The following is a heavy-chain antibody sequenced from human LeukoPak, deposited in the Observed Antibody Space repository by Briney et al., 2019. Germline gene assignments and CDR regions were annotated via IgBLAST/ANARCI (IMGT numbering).Heavy chain of an antibody. V-gene: IGHV3-7*01. J-gene: IGHJ5*02. Sequence: QPGGSLRLSCAASGFTLSGYWMSWVRQAPGKGLEWVANIKQDGSDKYYVDSVKGRFTISRDNAKNSLYLQMNSLRAEDTAVYYCARSLSGYPNWFDPWGQGTLVTVSS. CDR1: GFTLSGYW. D-gene: IGHD3-16*02. CDR3: ARSLSGYPNWFDP. CDR2: IKQDGSDK.